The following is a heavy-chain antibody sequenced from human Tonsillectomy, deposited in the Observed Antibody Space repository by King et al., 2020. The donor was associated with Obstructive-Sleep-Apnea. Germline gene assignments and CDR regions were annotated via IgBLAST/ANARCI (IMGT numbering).Heavy chain of an antibody. D-gene: IGHD3-10*01. Sequence: VQLVESGGGVVQPGRSLRLSCAASGFTFSNYAMHWVRQAPGKGLEWVALISDDGSNKYCAASVKGRFTISRDNSKNTLYLQMNSLRAEDTAGYLCAEVDRFGELPSYAMDVWGQGTTVTVSS. CDR3: AEVDRFGELPSYAMDV. CDR2: ISDDGSNK. CDR1: GFTFSNYA. J-gene: IGHJ6*02. V-gene: IGHV3-30-3*02.